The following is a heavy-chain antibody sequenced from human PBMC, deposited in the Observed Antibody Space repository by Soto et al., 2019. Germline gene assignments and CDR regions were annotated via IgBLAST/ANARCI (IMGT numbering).Heavy chain of an antibody. V-gene: IGHV3-23*01. J-gene: IGHJ4*02. CDR2: ISGGGTET. CDR1: GFTFSSYV. Sequence: EVQLLESGGALVQPGGSLRLSCAASGFTFSSYVMSWVRQAPGTGLEWISAISGGGTETYYADSVKGRFTISRDHSKNTVYLQMSTLRAEDTALYYCAKGSASSRPYYFDYWGQGTLGTVSS. CDR3: AKGSASSRPYYFDY.